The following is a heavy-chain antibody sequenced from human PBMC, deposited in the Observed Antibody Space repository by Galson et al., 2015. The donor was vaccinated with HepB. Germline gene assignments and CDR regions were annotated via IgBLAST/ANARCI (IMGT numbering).Heavy chain of an antibody. V-gene: IGHV3-7*01. CDR2: IKQDGSEK. D-gene: IGHD2-15*01. CDR1: GFTFSSYW. Sequence: SLRLSCAASGFTFSSYWMSWVRQAPGKGLEWVANIKQDGSEKYYVDSVKGRSTISRDNAKNPLYLQMNSLRAEDTAVYYCARRYCSGGSCYSDWFDPWGQGTLVTVSS. CDR3: ARRYCSGGSCYSDWFDP. J-gene: IGHJ5*02.